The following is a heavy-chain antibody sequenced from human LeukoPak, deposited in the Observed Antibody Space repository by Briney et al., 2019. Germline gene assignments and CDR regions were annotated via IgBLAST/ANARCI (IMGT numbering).Heavy chain of an antibody. Sequence: GASVKVSCKASGYTFTGYYMHWVRQAPGQGLGWMGWINPNSGGTNYAQKFQGRVTMTRDTSISIAYMELSRLRSDDTAVYYCARDYREIYSYGYDWHYFDYWGQGTLVTVSS. CDR3: ARDYREIYSYGYDWHYFDY. CDR2: INPNSGGT. J-gene: IGHJ4*02. D-gene: IGHD5-18*01. CDR1: GYTFTGYY. V-gene: IGHV1-2*02.